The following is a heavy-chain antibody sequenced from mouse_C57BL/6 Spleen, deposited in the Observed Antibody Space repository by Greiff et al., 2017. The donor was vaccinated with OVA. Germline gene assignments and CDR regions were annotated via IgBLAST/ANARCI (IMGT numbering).Heavy chain of an antibody. CDR3: ARAYYDYDDGWYFDV. D-gene: IGHD2-4*01. Sequence: QVQLQQSGAELVKPGASVKMSCKASGYTFTSYWITWVKQRPGQGLEWIGDIYPGSGSTNYNEKFKSKATLTVDTSSSTAYMQLSSLTSEDSAVYYCARAYYDYDDGWYFDVWGTGTTVTVSS. CDR2: IYPGSGST. CDR1: GYTFTSYW. V-gene: IGHV1-55*01. J-gene: IGHJ1*03.